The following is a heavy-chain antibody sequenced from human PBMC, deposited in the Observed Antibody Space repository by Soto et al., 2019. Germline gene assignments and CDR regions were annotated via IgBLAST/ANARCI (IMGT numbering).Heavy chain of an antibody. CDR1: GFTFSSYT. CDR2: ISSSSSSI. CDR3: VYGDYDLLSFDY. V-gene: IGHV3-48*02. D-gene: IGHD4-17*01. Sequence: EVQLVESGGGLVQPGGSLRLSCAASGFTFSSYTMNWVRQAPGKGLEWVSYISSSSSSIYYADSVKGRFTISRDNAENSLYLQMNSLRDEDTAVYYCVYGDYDLLSFDYWGQGTLVTGSS. J-gene: IGHJ4*02.